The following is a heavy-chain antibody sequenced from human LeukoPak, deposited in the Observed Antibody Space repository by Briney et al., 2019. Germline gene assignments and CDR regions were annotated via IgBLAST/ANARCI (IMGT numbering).Heavy chain of an antibody. CDR3: AKGEDDSTGYYLMGFDY. CDR2: ISYDGSNK. V-gene: IGHV3-30*18. J-gene: IGHJ4*02. CDR1: GFTFSSYG. Sequence: GGSLRLSCAASGFTFSSYGVHWVRQAPGKGLEWVAVISYDGSNKYYADSVKGRFTISRDNSKNTLYLQMNSLRAEDTAVYYCAKGEDDSTGYYLMGFDYWGQGTLVTVSP. D-gene: IGHD3-22*01.